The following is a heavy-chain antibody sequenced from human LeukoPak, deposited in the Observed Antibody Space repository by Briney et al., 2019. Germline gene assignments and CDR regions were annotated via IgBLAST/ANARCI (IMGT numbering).Heavy chain of an antibody. Sequence: ASVKVSCKVSGYTLTELSMHWVRQAPGRGLEWMGGFDPEDGETIYAQKFQGRVTMTTDTSTRTAYMELRSLRSDDTAVYYCARHTGSLYDFWSGYIDYWGQGTLVTVSS. CDR3: ARHTGSLYDFWSGYIDY. V-gene: IGHV1-24*01. J-gene: IGHJ4*02. D-gene: IGHD3-3*01. CDR1: GYTLTELS. CDR2: FDPEDGET.